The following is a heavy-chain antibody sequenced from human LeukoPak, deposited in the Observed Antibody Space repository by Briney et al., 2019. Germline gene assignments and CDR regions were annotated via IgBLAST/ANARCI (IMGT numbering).Heavy chain of an antibody. J-gene: IGHJ4*02. CDR3: AKTVWSRLAAGLDS. Sequence: PSETLSLTCRVSGGSISGSSYYWGWIRQPPGKGLEWIGNIYYRGSTYYDPSLKSRVIMSIDTSKNQFSLKVNSVTATDTAVYYCAKTVWSRLAAGLDSWGQGTLVTVSS. CDR1: GGSISGSSYY. V-gene: IGHV4-39*01. D-gene: IGHD2-21*02. CDR2: IYYRGST.